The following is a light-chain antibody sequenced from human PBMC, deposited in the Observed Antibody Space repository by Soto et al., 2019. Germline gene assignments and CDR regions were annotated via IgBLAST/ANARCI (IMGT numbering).Light chain of an antibody. J-gene: IGLJ2*01. Sequence: QSVLTQPPSASGTPGQRVTISCSGSSSNIGSNTVNWYQQLPGTAPKLLIYSNDRRPSGVPDRFSGSKSGTSASLAISGLQSEDEADYDCAAWDDSLNGPVFGGGTKLTVL. CDR3: AAWDDSLNGPV. CDR2: SND. CDR1: SSNIGSNT. V-gene: IGLV1-44*01.